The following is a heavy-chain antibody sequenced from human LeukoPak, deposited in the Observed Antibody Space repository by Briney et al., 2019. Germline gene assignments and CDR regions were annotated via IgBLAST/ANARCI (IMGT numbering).Heavy chain of an antibody. V-gene: IGHV1-18*01. J-gene: IGHJ4*02. CDR1: GYTFTSYG. Sequence: ASVKVSCKASGYTFTSYGISWVRQAPGQGLEWMGWISAYNGNTNYAQKLQGRVTMTTDTSTSTAYMELRSLRSDDTAVYYCAKDLGLYYYDSSGYYADWGQGTLVTVSS. D-gene: IGHD3-22*01. CDR2: ISAYNGNT. CDR3: AKDLGLYYYDSSGYYAD.